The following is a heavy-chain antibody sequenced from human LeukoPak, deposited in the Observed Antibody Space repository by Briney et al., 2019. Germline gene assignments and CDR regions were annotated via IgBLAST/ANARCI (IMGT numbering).Heavy chain of an antibody. J-gene: IGHJ6*03. D-gene: IGHD4-17*01. V-gene: IGHV4-61*02. CDR3: ARYLSDYVFSYYYYYMDV. Sequence: PSETLSLTCTVSGGSISSSSYYWSWIRQPAGKGLEWIGRIYTSGSTNYNPSLKSRVTMSVDTSKNQFSLKLSSVTAADTAVYYCARYLSDYVFSYYYYYMDVWGKGTTVTVSS. CDR2: IYTSGST. CDR1: GGSISSSSYY.